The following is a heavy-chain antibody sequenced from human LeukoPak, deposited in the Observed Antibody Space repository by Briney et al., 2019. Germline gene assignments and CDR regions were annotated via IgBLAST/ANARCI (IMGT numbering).Heavy chain of an antibody. V-gene: IGHV3-20*01. CDR1: GFTFDDYG. CDR3: ARGSGYGWELVRYDY. J-gene: IGHJ4*02. D-gene: IGHD1-26*01. CDR2: INWNGGST. Sequence: GGSLRLSCSASGFTFDDYGMSWVRQAPGKGLEWVSGINWNGGSTGYADSVKGRFTISRDNAKNSLYLQMNSLRAEDTALYHCARGSGYGWELVRYDYWGQGTLVTVSS.